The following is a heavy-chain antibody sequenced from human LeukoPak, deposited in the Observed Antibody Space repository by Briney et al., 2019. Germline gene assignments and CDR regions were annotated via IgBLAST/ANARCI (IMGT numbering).Heavy chain of an antibody. J-gene: IGHJ4*02. D-gene: IGHD3-16*01. CDR3: ARVRMGDDFNPFDY. Sequence: GGSLRLSCAASGFSFSDYLMDWVRQTPGKGLVWVSRINGEGSETMYADSVKGRFTISRDNAKNTLYLQMNSLRAEDTAVYYCARVRMGDDFNPFDYWGQGTLVTVSS. CDR1: GFSFSDYL. CDR2: INGEGSET. V-gene: IGHV3-74*03.